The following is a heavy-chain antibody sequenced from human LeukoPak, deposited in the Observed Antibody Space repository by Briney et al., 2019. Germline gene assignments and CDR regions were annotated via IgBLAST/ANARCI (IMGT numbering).Heavy chain of an antibody. CDR2: IIPIFGTA. CDR3: ARGGGYYDSSGYYGG. D-gene: IGHD3-22*01. J-gene: IGHJ4*02. Sequence: SVKVSCKASGGTFSSYAISWVRQAPGQGLEWMGGIIPIFGTANYAQRFQGRVTITTDESTSTAYMELSSLRSEDTAVYYCARGGGYYDSSGYYGGWGQGTPVTVSS. V-gene: IGHV1-69*05. CDR1: GGTFSSYA.